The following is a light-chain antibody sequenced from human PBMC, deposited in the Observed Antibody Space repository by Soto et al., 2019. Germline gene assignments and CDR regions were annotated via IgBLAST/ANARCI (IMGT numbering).Light chain of an antibody. V-gene: IGKV3-20*01. CDR2: DTS. Sequence: IVLTQSPGTLSLSPGERATLSCRASQSVGRRYLAWYQQKPGQAPRLLIYDTSERASDIPDRCSGSGSGTDFTLTISKLVPEDFAVYYCQYQGTFGGGTKVEIK. CDR3: QYQGT. J-gene: IGKJ4*01. CDR1: QSVGRRY.